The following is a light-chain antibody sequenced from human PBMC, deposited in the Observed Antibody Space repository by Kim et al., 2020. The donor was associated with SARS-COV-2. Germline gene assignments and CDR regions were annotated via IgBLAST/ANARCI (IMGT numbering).Light chain of an antibody. CDR1: SSNIEKNY. CDR2: DNN. CDR3: GTWDSSLSAVV. Sequence: QSVLTQPPSVSAAPGQKVSISCSGSSSNIEKNYVCWYQQLPGTAPKLLISDNNQRPSGIPDRFSGSKSGTSATLGITGLQTGDEADYYCGTWDSSLSAVVFGGGTKLTVL. J-gene: IGLJ3*02. V-gene: IGLV1-51*01.